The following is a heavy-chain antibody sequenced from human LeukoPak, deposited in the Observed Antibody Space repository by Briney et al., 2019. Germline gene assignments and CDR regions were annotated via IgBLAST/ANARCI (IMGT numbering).Heavy chain of an antibody. CDR2: IYPGDSDT. CDR1: GYSFTSYW. J-gene: IGHJ1*01. V-gene: IGHV5-51*01. CDR3: ARISYYDSSGYSSPDYFQH. D-gene: IGHD3-22*01. Sequence: GESLKISCKGPGYSFTSYWIGWVRQMPGKGLEWMGIIYPGDSDTKYSPSFQGQVTISADKSISTAYLQWSSLEASDTAMYYCARISYYDSSGYSSPDYFQHWGQGTLVTVSS.